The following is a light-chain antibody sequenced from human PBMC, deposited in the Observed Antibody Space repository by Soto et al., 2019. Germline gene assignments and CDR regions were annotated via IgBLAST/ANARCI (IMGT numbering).Light chain of an antibody. Sequence: DIHMTQSPSTLSASLGDIVTITCGASQSISSWLAWYQQKPGKAPKLLIYKASGLESGVPSRFSGSGSGTDFTLTISSLQPDDFATYYCQQYNSYSPLTSGGGTKVDIK. CDR2: KAS. CDR1: QSISSW. CDR3: QQYNSYSPLT. V-gene: IGKV1-5*03. J-gene: IGKJ4*01.